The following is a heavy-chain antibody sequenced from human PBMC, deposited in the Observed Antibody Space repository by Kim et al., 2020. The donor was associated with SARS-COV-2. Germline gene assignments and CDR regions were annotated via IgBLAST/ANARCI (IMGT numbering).Heavy chain of an antibody. D-gene: IGHD6-13*01. J-gene: IGHJ6*02. V-gene: IGHV3-33*01. CDR1: GFTFSSYG. CDR2: IWYDGSNK. Sequence: GGSLRLSCAASGFTFSSYGMHWVRQAPGKGLEWVAVIWYDGSNKYYADSVKGRFTISRDNSKNTLYLQMNSLRAEDTAVYYCARDTLWTAADTYYYYYGMDVWGQGTTVTVSS. CDR3: ARDTLWTAADTYYYYYGMDV.